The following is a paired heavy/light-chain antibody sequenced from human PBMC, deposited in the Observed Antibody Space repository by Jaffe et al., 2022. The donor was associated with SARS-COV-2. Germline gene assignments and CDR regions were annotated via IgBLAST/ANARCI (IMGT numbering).Heavy chain of an antibody. CDR2: IYWDDDT. V-gene: IGHV2-5*02. D-gene: IGHD5-18*01. J-gene: IGHJ4*02. CDR1: GFSLSTRGVG. CDR3: AHRLSDTPMDYYFDY. Sequence: QITLKESGPALVKPTQTLTLTCTFSGFSLSTRGVGVGWIRQPPGKALEWLALIYWDDDTRYSPSLKTRLTITKDTSKNQVVLTMTNMDPVDTATYYCAHRLSDTPMDYYFDYWGQGTLLTVSS.
Light chain of an antibody. CDR3: QQRT. CDR2: DTS. CDR1: QSVSSY. V-gene: IGKV3-11*01. J-gene: IGKJ1*01. Sequence: EIVLTQSPATLSLSPGDRATLSCRASQSVSSYLAWYQQKPGQAPRLLIYDTSNRATGVPARFSGSGSGTDFTLTISSLEPEDFAVYYCQQRTFGQGTKVEIK.